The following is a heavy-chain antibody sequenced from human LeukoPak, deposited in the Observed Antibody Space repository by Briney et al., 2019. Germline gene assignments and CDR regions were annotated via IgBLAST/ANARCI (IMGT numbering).Heavy chain of an antibody. Sequence: PGGSLRLSCAASGFTFSNYAMSWARQAPGKGLEWVSAISGSGGSTYYADSVKGRFTISRDNSKNTLYLQMNSLRAEDTAVYYCAKGVPYTVTRNLDYWGQGTLVTVSS. V-gene: IGHV3-23*01. CDR2: ISGSGGST. CDR3: AKGVPYTVTRNLDY. CDR1: GFTFSNYA. J-gene: IGHJ4*02. D-gene: IGHD4-17*01.